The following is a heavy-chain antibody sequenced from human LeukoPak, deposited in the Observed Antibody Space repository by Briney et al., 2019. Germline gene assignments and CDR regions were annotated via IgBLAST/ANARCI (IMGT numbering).Heavy chain of an antibody. CDR3: ARVFLSPSGYFDL. D-gene: IGHD3-16*02. Sequence: PSETLSLTCTVSGGSISSYYWSWIRQPAGKGLEWIGRIYTSGSTNYNPSLKSRVTMSVDTSKNQFSLKPSSVAAADTAVYYCARVFLSPSGYFDLWDRGTLVTVSS. CDR1: GGSISSYY. CDR2: IYTSGST. J-gene: IGHJ2*01. V-gene: IGHV4-4*07.